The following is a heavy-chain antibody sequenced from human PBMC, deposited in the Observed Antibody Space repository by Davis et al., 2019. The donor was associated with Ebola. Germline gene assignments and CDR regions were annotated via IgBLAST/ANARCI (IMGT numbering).Heavy chain of an antibody. D-gene: IGHD5-12*01. CDR1: GFTFSSYA. J-gene: IGHJ4*02. CDR2: ISYDGSNK. V-gene: IGHV3-30-3*01. Sequence: GESLKISCAASGFTFSSYAMHWVCQAPGKGLEWVAVISYDGSNKYYADSVKGRFTISRDNAKNSLYLQMNCLRAEDTAVYHCASSGYDLPFDYWGQGTLVTVSS. CDR3: ASSGYDLPFDY.